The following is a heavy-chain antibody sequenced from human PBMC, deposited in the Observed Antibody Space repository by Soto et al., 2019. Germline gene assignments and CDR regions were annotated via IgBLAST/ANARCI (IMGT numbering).Heavy chain of an antibody. Sequence: EVQLVESGGGLVQPGGSLRLSCAVSGFIFSDYWMTWVRQAPGKGLEWVATISPEGSEKYYVDSLKGRFTISRDNATKSLYLQMISLRAEVTALYYCARARIDYWGRGTLITVSS. CDR2: ISPEGSEK. CDR3: ARARIDY. V-gene: IGHV3-7*03. CDR1: GFIFSDYW. J-gene: IGHJ4*02.